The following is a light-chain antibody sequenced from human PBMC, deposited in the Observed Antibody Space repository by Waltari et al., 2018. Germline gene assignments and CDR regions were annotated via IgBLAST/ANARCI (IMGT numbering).Light chain of an antibody. Sequence: QLVLTQSPSASASLGASVSLPCPLTSGHSYYAIAWHQQQPQKGPRYLMKVNSDGSHTKGDGIPDRFSGSSSGAERYLTISSLQSEDAADYYCQTWGTGIWVFGGGTKLTVL. CDR1: SGHSYYA. J-gene: IGLJ3*02. CDR3: QTWGTGIWV. CDR2: VNSDGSH. V-gene: IGLV4-69*01.